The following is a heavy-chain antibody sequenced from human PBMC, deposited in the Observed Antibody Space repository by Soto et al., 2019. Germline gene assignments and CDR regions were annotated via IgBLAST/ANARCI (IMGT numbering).Heavy chain of an antibody. J-gene: IGHJ4*02. Sequence: QVQLVESGGGLVKPGGSLRLSCAASGFTFSDYYMSWIRQAPGKGLEWVSYISSSSSYTNYADSVKGRFTISRDNAKNSLYLQMNSPRAEDTAVYYCAREVMTTVTIDYWGQGTLVTVSS. CDR3: AREVMTTVTIDY. CDR2: ISSSSSYT. D-gene: IGHD4-17*01. CDR1: GFTFSDYY. V-gene: IGHV3-11*06.